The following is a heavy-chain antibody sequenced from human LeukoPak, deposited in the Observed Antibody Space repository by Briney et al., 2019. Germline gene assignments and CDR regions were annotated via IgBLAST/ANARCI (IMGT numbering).Heavy chain of an antibody. CDR3: ALYLIAAAGRWFDP. Sequence: SETLSLTCAVSGGPISSGGYSWSWIRQPPGKGLEWIGYIYHSGSTYYNPSLKSRVTISVDRSKNQFSLKLSSVTAADTAVYYCALYLIAAAGRWFDPWGQGTLVTVSS. V-gene: IGHV4-30-2*01. CDR1: GGPISSGGYS. D-gene: IGHD6-13*01. J-gene: IGHJ5*02. CDR2: IYHSGST.